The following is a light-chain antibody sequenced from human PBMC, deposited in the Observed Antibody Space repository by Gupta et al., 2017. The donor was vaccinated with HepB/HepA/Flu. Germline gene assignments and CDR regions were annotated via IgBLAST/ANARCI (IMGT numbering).Light chain of an antibody. J-gene: IGKJ2*01. Sequence: DIVMTQSPLPLPVTPGEPASISCRSSQSRLNSNGYNCLDWYLQKPGQSPQVLIYLGSNRAPGVPDRFSGSGSGTEYTLNLSRVEAEDVGVYYGMQELQIPYTFGQGTKLEIK. CDR1: QSRLNSNGYNC. V-gene: IGKV2-28*01. CDR3: MQELQIPYT. CDR2: LGS.